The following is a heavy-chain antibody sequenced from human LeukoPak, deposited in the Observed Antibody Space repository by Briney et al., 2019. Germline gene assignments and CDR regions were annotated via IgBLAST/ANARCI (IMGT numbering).Heavy chain of an antibody. CDR1: GFNFSAYD. V-gene: IGHV3-23*01. Sequence: TGGSLRLSCAASGFNFSAYDITWVRQAPGRGLEWVSFISANGRGTYYVDSVKGRYTISRDNSKNTLYLQMNSLRAEDTAEYFCRKGGWPDYWGQGTRVIVSS. J-gene: IGHJ4*02. CDR2: ISANGRGT. D-gene: IGHD6-19*01. CDR3: RKGGWPDY.